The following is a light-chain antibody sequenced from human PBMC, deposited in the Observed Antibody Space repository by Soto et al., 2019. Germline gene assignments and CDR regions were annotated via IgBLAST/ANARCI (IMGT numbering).Light chain of an antibody. V-gene: IGKV3-15*01. CDR1: QSVSNN. J-gene: IGKJ1*01. CDR3: QQYNNWT. Sequence: EILLRQSPGTLSLSPGERATLSCRASQSVSNNYLAWYQQKPGQAPRLLIYGASNRATGVPARFSGSGSGTEFTLTISSLQSEDFAFYYCQQYNNWTFGQGTKVDIK. CDR2: GAS.